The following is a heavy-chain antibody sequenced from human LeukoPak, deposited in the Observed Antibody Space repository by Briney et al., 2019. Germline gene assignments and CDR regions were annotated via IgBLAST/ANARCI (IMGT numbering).Heavy chain of an antibody. J-gene: IGHJ6*04. CDR3: TRDHDFWRGPLDV. V-gene: IGHV3-49*03. CDR2: IRREGYGGTT. CDR1: GFNFGDYS. Sequence: GGSLKLSCTASGFNFGDYSLSWFRQAPGVGLEWVAFIRREGYGGTTEYAASVKGRFTISRDDSKSIAYLQMNSLKTEDTGVYYCTRDHDFWRGPLDVWGKGTTVTVSS. D-gene: IGHD3-3*01.